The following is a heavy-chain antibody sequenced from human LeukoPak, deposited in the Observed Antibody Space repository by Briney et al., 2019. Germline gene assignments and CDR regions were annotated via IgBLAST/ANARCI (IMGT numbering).Heavy chain of an antibody. Sequence: SETLSLTCTVSGGSISSYYWSWIRQPAGKGLEWIGRIYTSGSTNYNPSLKSRVTMSVDTSKNQFSLKLSSVTAADTAVYYCARDRTMVRGVIITGVWFDPWGQGTLVTVSS. CDR3: ARDRTMVRGVIITGVWFDP. J-gene: IGHJ5*02. V-gene: IGHV4-4*07. CDR1: GGSISSYY. CDR2: IYTSGST. D-gene: IGHD3-10*01.